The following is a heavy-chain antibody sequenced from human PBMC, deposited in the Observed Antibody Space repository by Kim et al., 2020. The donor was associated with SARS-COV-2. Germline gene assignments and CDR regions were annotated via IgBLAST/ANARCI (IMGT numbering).Heavy chain of an antibody. Sequence: GGSLRLSCTASGFTFGDYAMSWVRQAPGKGLEWVGFIRSKAYGGTTEYDASVKGRFTISRDDSKSIAYLQMNSLKTEDTAVYYCTRDDFWSGYFDYWGQGTLVTVSS. J-gene: IGHJ4*02. CDR3: TRDDFWSGYFDY. CDR1: GFTFGDYA. D-gene: IGHD3-3*01. V-gene: IGHV3-49*04. CDR2: IRSKAYGGTT.